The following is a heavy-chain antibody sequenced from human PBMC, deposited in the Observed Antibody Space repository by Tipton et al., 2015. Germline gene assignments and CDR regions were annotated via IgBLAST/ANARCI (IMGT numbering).Heavy chain of an antibody. CDR3: ARVNSRGLSAAAHSRGASDF. CDR1: GGSISSSSYQ. CDR2: IYYTGST. Sequence: TLSLTCTVSGGSISSSSYQWAWIRQPPGKGLEWIGSIYYTGSTYYNPSLRSRVSMSVDMSKSQFSLRVRSVTAADTAVYYCARVNSRGLSAAAHSRGASDFWGQGTMVTVSS. J-gene: IGHJ3*01. D-gene: IGHD2-2*01. V-gene: IGHV4-39*07.